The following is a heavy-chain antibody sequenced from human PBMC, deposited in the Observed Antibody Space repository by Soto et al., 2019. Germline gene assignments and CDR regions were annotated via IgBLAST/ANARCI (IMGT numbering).Heavy chain of an antibody. J-gene: IGHJ4*02. Sequence: EVQLLESGGNLVQPGGSLRLSCEASGFTFRSYGMSWVRQAPGKGLEWVAGISGSGGLTYYADSVKGRFVISRDNTKNTVSLQMSSLKADETALYYCAKGTSIYRSPFDSWGQGALVSVSS. CDR1: GFTFRSYG. V-gene: IGHV3-23*01. CDR3: AKGTSIYRSPFDS. D-gene: IGHD3-10*01. CDR2: ISGSGGLT.